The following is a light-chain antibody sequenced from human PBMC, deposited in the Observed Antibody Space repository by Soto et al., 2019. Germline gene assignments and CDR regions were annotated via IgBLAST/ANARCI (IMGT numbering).Light chain of an antibody. CDR2: GAS. J-gene: IGKJ4*01. V-gene: IGKV3-20*01. CDR3: QQYGSSPLLT. CDR1: QSVSSSY. Sequence: EILLRQSPGTLSLSPGERATLSCRASQSVSSSYLAWYQQKPGQAPRLLIYGASSRATGIPDRFSGSGSGTDFTLTISRLEPEDFAVYYCQQYGSSPLLTFGGGTKVDIK.